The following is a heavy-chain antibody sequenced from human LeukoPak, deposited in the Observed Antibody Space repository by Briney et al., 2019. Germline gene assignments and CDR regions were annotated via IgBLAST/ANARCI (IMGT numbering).Heavy chain of an antibody. CDR1: GFTFSSYA. CDR2: IINSGGST. CDR3: ARDLSGSYYHSDH. V-gene: IGHV3-23*01. J-gene: IGHJ4*02. Sequence: PGGSLRLSCAASGFTFSSYAMSWVRQAPGKGLEWVSAIINSGGSTYYADPVKGRFTISRDNSKNTLYLQMNSLRDEDTAVYYCARDLSGSYYHSDHWGQGTLVTVAP. D-gene: IGHD1-26*01.